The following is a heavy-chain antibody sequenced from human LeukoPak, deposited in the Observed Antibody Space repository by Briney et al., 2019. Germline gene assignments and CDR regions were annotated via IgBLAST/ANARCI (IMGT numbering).Heavy chain of an antibody. V-gene: IGHV3-48*04. D-gene: IGHD2-15*01. CDR3: ARGQWDIVVVVAAVFDY. J-gene: IGHJ4*02. CDR2: ISSSGNTI. CDR1: GFTFSHHN. Sequence: GGSLRLSCAASGFTFSHHNMNWVRQVPGKGLESVSYISSSGNTIYYADSVKGRFTISRDNAKNSLYLQMNSLRAEDTAVYYCARGQWDIVVVVAAVFDYWGQGTLVTVSS.